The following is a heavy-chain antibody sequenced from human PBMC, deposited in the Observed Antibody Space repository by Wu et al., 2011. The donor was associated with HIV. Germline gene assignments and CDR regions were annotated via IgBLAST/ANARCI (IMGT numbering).Heavy chain of an antibody. CDR3: TRSGEAAAYYYYYMNV. CDR1: GSTLTELS. Sequence: QVQLVQSGAEVKKPGASVKVSCKVSGSTLTELSIHWVRQAPGKGLEWLGGFDPENDERTYAQRIQGTVTMTEDTSTETAYVELTSLTSDDTAVYFCTRSGEAAAYYYYYMNVWGKGTTVTISS. D-gene: IGHD2-2*01. CDR2: FDPENDER. V-gene: IGHV1-24*01. J-gene: IGHJ6*03.